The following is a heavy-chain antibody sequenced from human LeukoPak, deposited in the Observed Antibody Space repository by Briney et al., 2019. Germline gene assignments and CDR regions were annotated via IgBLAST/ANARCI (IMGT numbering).Heavy chain of an antibody. CDR2: ISYSGST. CDR3: ARDSYYYGLDV. V-gene: IGHV4-59*08. J-gene: IGHJ6*02. CDR1: GGSISNCY. Sequence: SETLSLTCTVSGGSISNCYWTWIRQPPGKGLEWIGYISYSGSTNYNPSLKSRVTIFLDTSKNQFSLRLSSLTAADTAVYYCARDSYYYGLDVWGQGTTVAVSS. D-gene: IGHD2-21*01.